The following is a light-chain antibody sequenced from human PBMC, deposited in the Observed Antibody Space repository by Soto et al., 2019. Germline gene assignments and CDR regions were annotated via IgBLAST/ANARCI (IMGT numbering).Light chain of an antibody. CDR2: DVS. CDR1: SSDVGGYDF. V-gene: IGLV2-14*03. CDR3: SSYTSSSTQV. J-gene: IGLJ1*01. Sequence: QSVLTQPASVSGSPGQSITISCTGTSSDVGGYDFVSWYQHHPGKAPRLMIYDVSHRPSGVSDRFSASKSGNTASLTISGLLAEDEADYYCSSYTSSSTQVFGTGTKLTVL.